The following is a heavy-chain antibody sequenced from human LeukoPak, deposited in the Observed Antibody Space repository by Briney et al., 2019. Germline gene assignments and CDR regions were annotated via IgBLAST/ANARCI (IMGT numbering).Heavy chain of an antibody. J-gene: IGHJ4*02. Sequence: GGSLRLSCVASGFTFSESWMTWVRQAPWKGLEWVSIISGSAGSTYYADSVKGRFTISRDNSKNTLFLQMNSLRAEDTAVYYCAKDRSLDGGNSNGYFDSWGQGTLVTVSS. V-gene: IGHV3-23*01. D-gene: IGHD4-23*01. CDR1: GFTFSESW. CDR3: AKDRSLDGGNSNGYFDS. CDR2: ISGSAGST.